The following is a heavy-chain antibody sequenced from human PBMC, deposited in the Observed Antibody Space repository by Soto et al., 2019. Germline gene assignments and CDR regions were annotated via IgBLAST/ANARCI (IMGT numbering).Heavy chain of an antibody. CDR3: ARGLLTGGWFDP. J-gene: IGHJ5*02. Sequence: QVQLQQWGAGLLKPSETQSLTCAVNGGTFSGYYWSWIRQPPGKGLEWIGEINHSGSTNYNPSLKSRVTISVDTSKNQFSLKLSSVTAADTAVYYCARGLLTGGWFDPWGQGTLVTVSS. CDR1: GGTFSGYY. CDR2: INHSGST. V-gene: IGHV4-34*01. D-gene: IGHD7-27*01.